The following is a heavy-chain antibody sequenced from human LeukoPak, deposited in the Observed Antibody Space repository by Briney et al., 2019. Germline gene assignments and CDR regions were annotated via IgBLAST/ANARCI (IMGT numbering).Heavy chain of an antibody. V-gene: IGHV3-23*01. CDR2: ISGSGDST. J-gene: IGHJ3*02. CDR1: GFSFSSYA. Sequence: PGGSLRLSCAASGFSFSSYAMSWVRQAPGKGLEWVSVISGSGDSTYYADSVKGRFTISRDNSKNTLYLQMNSLRAEDTAVYYCAKKHDYGGNAAFDIWGQGTMVTVSS. D-gene: IGHD4-23*01. CDR3: AKKHDYGGNAAFDI.